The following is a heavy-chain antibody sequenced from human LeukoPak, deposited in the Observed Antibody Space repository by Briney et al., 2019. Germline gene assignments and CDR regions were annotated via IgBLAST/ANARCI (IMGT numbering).Heavy chain of an antibody. J-gene: IGHJ5*02. Sequence: RWATVTVSCKACGDTFTSGDNSGVRQARRQGIEWMGWISAYNGNTNYAQKLQGRVTITTDTSTSTAYMELRSLRSDDTAVYFCARSKGRFGELTAPGWFDPWGQGTLVTVSS. CDR1: GDTFTSGD. CDR3: ARSKGRFGELTAPGWFDP. D-gene: IGHD3-10*01. V-gene: IGHV1-18*01. CDR2: ISAYNGNT.